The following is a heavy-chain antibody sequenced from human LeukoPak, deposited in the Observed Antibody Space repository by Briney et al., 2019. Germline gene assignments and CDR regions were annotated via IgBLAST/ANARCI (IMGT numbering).Heavy chain of an antibody. V-gene: IGHV3-30-3*01. Sequence: GGSLRLSCAASGFTFSSYAMHWVRQAPGKGLEWVAVISYGGSNKYYADSVKGRFTISRDNAKNSLYLQMDNLRDDDTAVYYCAKDYQWSCDYWGQGTLVTVSS. D-gene: IGHD2-15*01. CDR2: ISYGGSNK. CDR3: AKDYQWSCDY. CDR1: GFTFSSYA. J-gene: IGHJ4*02.